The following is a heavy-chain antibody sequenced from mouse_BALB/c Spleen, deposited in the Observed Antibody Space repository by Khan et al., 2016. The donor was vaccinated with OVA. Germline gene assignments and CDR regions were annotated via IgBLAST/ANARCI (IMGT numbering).Heavy chain of an antibody. V-gene: IGHV1S136*01. Sequence: VHLQQSGPELVKPGASVKMSCKASGYTFTSYVMHWVKQKPGLGLEWIGYIYPFNDDTKYNEKFKGKATLTSAKSSSTAYMELSSLTSEDSAVYYCAPVGNYYVSFAYWGQGTLVTVSA. D-gene: IGHD1-1*01. CDR2: IYPFNDDT. CDR1: GYTFTSYV. J-gene: IGHJ3*01. CDR3: APVGNYYVSFAY.